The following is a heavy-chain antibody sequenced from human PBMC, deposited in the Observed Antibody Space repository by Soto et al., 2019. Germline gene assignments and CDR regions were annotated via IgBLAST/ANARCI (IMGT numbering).Heavy chain of an antibody. CDR2: ISGSGGST. Sequence: GGSLRLSCAASGFTFSSYAMSWVRQAPGKGLEWVSAISGSGGSTYYADSVKGRFTISRDNSKNTLYLQMNSLRAEDTAVYYCAKDPLPATVTTYYFDYWGQGTLVTVSS. CDR3: AKDPLPATVTTYYFDY. V-gene: IGHV3-23*01. D-gene: IGHD4-17*01. J-gene: IGHJ4*02. CDR1: GFTFSSYA.